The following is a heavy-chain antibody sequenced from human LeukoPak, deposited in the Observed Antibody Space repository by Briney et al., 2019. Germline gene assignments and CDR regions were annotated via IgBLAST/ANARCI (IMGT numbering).Heavy chain of an antibody. CDR2: MSFDGGSN. V-gene: IGHV3-30-3*01. CDR1: GFTFSNYA. CDR3: ARDRRVVTNGGLRNYYGMDV. J-gene: IGHJ6*02. Sequence: GGSLRLSCAASGFTFSNYAMHWVRQAPGKGLEWMAVMSFDGGSNYYPDSVKGRFTISRDNSKNTLYLQMNSLRPEDTAVYYCARDRRVVTNGGLRNYYGMDVWGQGTTVTVSS. D-gene: IGHD3-22*01.